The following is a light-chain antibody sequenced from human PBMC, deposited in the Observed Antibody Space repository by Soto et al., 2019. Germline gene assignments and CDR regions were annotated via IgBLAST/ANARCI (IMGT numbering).Light chain of an antibody. CDR2: GAS. J-gene: IGKJ1*01. V-gene: IGKV3-20*01. Sequence: EIVLTQSPCTLSFSPGERSTLSCRASQSVSSNYLAWYQQKPGQAPRLLIYGASSRATGTPDRFSGSGSGTDFTLTISRLEPEDFAVYHCQQYITAPETFGQGTKVEIK. CDR3: QQYITAPET. CDR1: QSVSSNY.